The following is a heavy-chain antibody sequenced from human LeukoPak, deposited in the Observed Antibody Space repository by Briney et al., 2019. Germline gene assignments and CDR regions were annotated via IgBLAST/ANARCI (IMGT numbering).Heavy chain of an antibody. J-gene: IGHJ4*02. CDR3: ARGASRGAVAGFDY. Sequence: ASVKVSCKASGYTFTSYAMHWVRQAPGQRLEWMGWINAGNGNTKYSQKFQGRVTITRDTSASTAYMELSSLRSEDTAVYYCARGASRGAVAGFDYWGRGTLVTVSS. CDR1: GYTFTSYA. D-gene: IGHD4-23*01. V-gene: IGHV1-3*01. CDR2: INAGNGNT.